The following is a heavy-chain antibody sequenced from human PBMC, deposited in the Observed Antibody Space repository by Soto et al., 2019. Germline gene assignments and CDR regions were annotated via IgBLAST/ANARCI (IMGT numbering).Heavy chain of an antibody. CDR2: IYYSGST. CDR3: ARDRPGDILTGYYPYNWFDP. Sequence: SETLSLTCTVSGGSISSYYWSWIRQPPGKGLEWIGYIYYSGSTNYNPSLKSRVTISVDTSKNQFSLKLSSVTAADTAVYYCARDRPGDILTGYYPYNWFDPWGQGTLVTVSS. D-gene: IGHD3-9*01. J-gene: IGHJ5*02. CDR1: GGSISSYY. V-gene: IGHV4-59*01.